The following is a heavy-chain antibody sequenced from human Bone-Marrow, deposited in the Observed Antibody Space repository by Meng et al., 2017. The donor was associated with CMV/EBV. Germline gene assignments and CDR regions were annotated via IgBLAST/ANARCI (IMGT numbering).Heavy chain of an antibody. D-gene: IGHD1-26*01. J-gene: IGHJ3*02. Sequence: ASVKVSLQGFWIQFTSYDINWVRQATGQGLEWMGWVNPNSGNTGYAQKFQGRVTMTRYTSISTAYMELSSLRSEDTAVYYCVRSRWELGGGAFDIWGQGTTVTVSS. V-gene: IGHV1-8*01. CDR2: VNPNSGNT. CDR3: VRSRWELGGGAFDI. CDR1: IQFTSYD.